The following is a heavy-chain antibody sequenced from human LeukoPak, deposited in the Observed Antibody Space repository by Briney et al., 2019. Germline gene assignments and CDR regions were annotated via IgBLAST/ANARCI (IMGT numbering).Heavy chain of an antibody. CDR1: GFTLRTYW. CDR2: INTDGSST. Sequence: PGGSLRLSCAASGFTLRTYWMHWVRQAPGKGPVWVSHINTDGSSTSYADSVKGRFTISRDNAKNTLYLQMNSLRAEDTAVYYCARGGYSYGYDYWGQGTLVTVSS. V-gene: IGHV3-74*01. CDR3: ARGGYSYGYDY. J-gene: IGHJ4*02. D-gene: IGHD5-18*01.